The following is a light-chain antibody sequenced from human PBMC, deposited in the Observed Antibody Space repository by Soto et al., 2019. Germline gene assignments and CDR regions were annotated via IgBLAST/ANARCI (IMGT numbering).Light chain of an antibody. CDR1: QSVSSY. V-gene: IGKV3-11*01. J-gene: IGKJ4*01. CDR3: HQRSTWPPLT. CDR2: DAS. Sequence: EIVLTQSPATLSLSPGERATLSCRASQSVSSYLAWYQQKPGQAPRLLIYDASNRATGIPARFSGSGSGTDFTPTISCLEPEDFGVYYCHQRSTWPPLTLGGETNVEIK.